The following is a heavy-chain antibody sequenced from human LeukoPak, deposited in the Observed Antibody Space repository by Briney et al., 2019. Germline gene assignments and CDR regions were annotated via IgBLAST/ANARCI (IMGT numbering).Heavy chain of an antibody. V-gene: IGHV1-8*01. D-gene: IGHD3-16*02. J-gene: IGHJ4*02. CDR1: GYTFTSYD. Sequence: ASVKVSCKASGYTFTSYDINWVRQATGQGLEWMGWMNPNSGNTGYAQKFQGRVTMTRNTSISTAYMELSSLRSEDTAVYYCARGXVIQPSREFDYWGQGTXVTVS. CDR2: MNPNSGNT. CDR3: ARGXVIQPSREFDY.